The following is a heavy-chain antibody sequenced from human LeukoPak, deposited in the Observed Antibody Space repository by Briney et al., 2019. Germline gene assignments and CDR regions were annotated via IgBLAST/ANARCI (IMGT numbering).Heavy chain of an antibody. CDR1: GFTFSSYA. V-gene: IGHV3-48*03. CDR3: ATDI. J-gene: IGHJ3*02. CDR2: ISSSGSPI. Sequence: GGSLRLSCAASGFTFSSYAINWVSQAPGKGLEWISYISSSGSPIYYADSVKGRFTISRDNAKNSLYLQMTSLRAEDTAVYYCATDIWGQGTMVTVSS.